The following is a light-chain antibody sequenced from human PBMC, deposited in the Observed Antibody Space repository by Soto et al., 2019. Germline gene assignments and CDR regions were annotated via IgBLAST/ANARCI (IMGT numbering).Light chain of an antibody. Sequence: QSALTQPASVSGSPGQSITISCTGTSSDVGGYNSVSWYQQHPGKAPKVMIYEVASRPSGVSNRFSGSKSGNTASLTISGLQAEDEADYYCSSYTSGGSLYVFGPGTKLTVL. CDR3: SSYTSGGSLYV. V-gene: IGLV2-14*01. J-gene: IGLJ1*01. CDR2: EVA. CDR1: SSDVGGYNS.